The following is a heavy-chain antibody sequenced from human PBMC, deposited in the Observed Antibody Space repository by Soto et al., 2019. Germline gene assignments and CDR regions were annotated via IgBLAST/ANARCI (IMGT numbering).Heavy chain of an antibody. Sequence: VQLVESGGGLVKPGGSLRLSCAASGFTFSDYSMNWVRQAPGKGLEWVSSISSRSIYIYYADSVKGRFTISRDNAKNSLYLQMNSLRAEDTAVYYCTRDHHFDHWGQGTLVAVSS. CDR2: ISSRSIYI. CDR1: GFTFSDYS. J-gene: IGHJ5*02. V-gene: IGHV3-21*01. CDR3: TRDHHFDH.